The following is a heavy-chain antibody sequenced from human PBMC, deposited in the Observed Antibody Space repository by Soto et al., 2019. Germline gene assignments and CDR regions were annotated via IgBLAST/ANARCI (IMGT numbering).Heavy chain of an antibody. J-gene: IGHJ4*02. CDR1: GFSFSSYW. V-gene: IGHV3-7*03. Sequence: EVQLVESGGTLVQPGGSLRLSCGASGFSFSSYWMTWVRQAPGKGLEWVANIKQDGSEKYYVDSVKGRFTISKENAKNSLYLQMNGLRAEDTAVYYCARFGGAYVASWGQGTLVTVSS. CDR3: ARFGGAYVAS. CDR2: IKQDGSEK. D-gene: IGHD3-3*01.